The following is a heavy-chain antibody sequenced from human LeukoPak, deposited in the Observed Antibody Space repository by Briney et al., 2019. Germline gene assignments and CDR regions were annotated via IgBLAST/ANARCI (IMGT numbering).Heavy chain of an antibody. Sequence: PGGSLRLSCAASGFTFSSYWMHWVRQAPGKGLVWVSRINSDGSTTNYADSVKGRFTISRDNAKNSLYLQMNSLRAEDTAVYYCASKYYYDSSGYPTDDDAFDIWGQGTMVTVSS. CDR2: INSDGSTT. D-gene: IGHD3-22*01. V-gene: IGHV3-74*01. J-gene: IGHJ3*02. CDR3: ASKYYYDSSGYPTDDDAFDI. CDR1: GFTFSSYW.